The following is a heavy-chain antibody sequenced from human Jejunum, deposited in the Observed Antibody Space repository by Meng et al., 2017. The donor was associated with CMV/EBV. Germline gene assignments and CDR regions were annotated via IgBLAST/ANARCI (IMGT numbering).Heavy chain of an antibody. CDR2: IHYTETT. Sequence: QVQLQESGPGLVKPSETLSLTCTVSGDSISSGRHFWGWIRQAPGKGLEWIATIHYTETTHYNPSLKSRITISVDTSKNQISLKVNSVTAADTAMYYCAADISTAWFYYWGQGTLVTVFS. J-gene: IGHJ4*02. CDR3: AADISTAWFYY. V-gene: IGHV4-39*07. D-gene: IGHD2-2*01. CDR1: GDSISSGRHF.